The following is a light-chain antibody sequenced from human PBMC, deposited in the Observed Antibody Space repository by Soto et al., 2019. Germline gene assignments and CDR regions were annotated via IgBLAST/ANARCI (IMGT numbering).Light chain of an antibody. J-gene: IGKJ4*01. CDR1: QSIGSTY. CDR3: QQYDTSPGLT. CDR2: GAS. V-gene: IGKV3-20*01. Sequence: EIVLTQSPGTLSLSPGERATLSCRASQSIGSTYFAWYQQKPGQAPRLPTYGASNWATGISDRFSGSGSGTYFTLTISRLEPEDSAVLYCQQYDTSPGLTFCGGTKVEIK.